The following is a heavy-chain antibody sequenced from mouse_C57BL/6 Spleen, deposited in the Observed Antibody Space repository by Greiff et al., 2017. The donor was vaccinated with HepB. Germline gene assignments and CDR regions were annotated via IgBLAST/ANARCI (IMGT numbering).Heavy chain of an antibody. CDR1: GFTFTDYY. J-gene: IGHJ4*01. D-gene: IGHD1-1*01. Sequence: EVKLVESGGGLVQPGGSLSLSCAASGFTFTDYYMSWVRQPPGKALEWLGFIRNKANGYTTEYSASVKGRFTISRDNSQSILYLQMNALRAEDSATYYCARYSYGSSPYAMDYWGQGTSVTVSS. V-gene: IGHV7-3*01. CDR2: IRNKANGYTT. CDR3: ARYSYGSSPYAMDY.